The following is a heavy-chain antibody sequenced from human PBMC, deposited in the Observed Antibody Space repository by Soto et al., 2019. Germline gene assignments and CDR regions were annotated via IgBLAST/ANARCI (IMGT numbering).Heavy chain of an antibody. CDR2: ISAYNGNT. Sequence: ASVNVSSQASGYTFTSYGISWVRQAPGQGLEWMGWISAYNGNTNYAQKLQGRVTMTTDTSKSTAYMELRSLRSDETAVYYCAGDLDILTGYSYFDYWGQGTLVTVSS. J-gene: IGHJ4*02. CDR3: AGDLDILTGYSYFDY. V-gene: IGHV1-18*01. D-gene: IGHD3-9*01. CDR1: GYTFTSYG.